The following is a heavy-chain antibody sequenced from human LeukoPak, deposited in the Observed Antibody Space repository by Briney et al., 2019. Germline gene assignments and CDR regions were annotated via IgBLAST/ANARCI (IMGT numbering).Heavy chain of an antibody. J-gene: IGHJ5*02. D-gene: IGHD1-14*01. Sequence: SETLSLTCNVSGGSLSRSHVYWSWIRQPPGKGLEWIGSSYYTGNTFYNPSLKSRISISVDTSKNQFSLTLNSMTASDTAVYYCAKQNDCTGAKCYAGIAPWGQGILVSASS. CDR2: SYYTGNT. V-gene: IGHV4-39*01. CDR3: AKQNDCTGAKCYAGIAP. CDR1: GGSLSRSHVY.